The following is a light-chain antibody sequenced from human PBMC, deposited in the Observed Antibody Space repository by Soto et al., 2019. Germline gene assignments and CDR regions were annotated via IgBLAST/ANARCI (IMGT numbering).Light chain of an antibody. V-gene: IGKV1-6*02. J-gene: IGKJ1*01. CDR3: LQDHTYPLT. Sequence: AIPMTQSPSSLAASVGDIVTITCRASQGIRNDLGWYQQKPGKAPKILIYAASSSQSGVPSRFSGSGSGTDFTLTISSLQPEDVATYYCLQDHTYPLTLGQGTKVDIK. CDR2: AAS. CDR1: QGIRND.